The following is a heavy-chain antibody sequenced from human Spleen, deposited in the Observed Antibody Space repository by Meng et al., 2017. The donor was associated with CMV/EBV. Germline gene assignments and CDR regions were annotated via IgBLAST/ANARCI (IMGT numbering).Heavy chain of an antibody. V-gene: IGHV1-69*05. CDR1: SYG. J-gene: IGHJ6*02. D-gene: IGHD1-26*01. CDR3: ARGRVGATGLYHRYYHGMDV. Sequence: SYGISWVRQAPGQGLEWMGWISAYSGTAHYAQKFQGRLTITTDESTSTAYMELSSLTSDDMALYYCARGRVGATGLYHRYYHGMDVWGQGTMVTVSS. CDR2: ISAYSGTA.